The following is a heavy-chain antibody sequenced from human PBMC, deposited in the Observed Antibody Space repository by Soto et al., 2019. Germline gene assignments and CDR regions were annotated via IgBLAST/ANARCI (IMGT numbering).Heavy chain of an antibody. CDR2: IYSGGST. CDR1: GFTVSSNY. Sequence: EVQLVESGGGLVQPGGSLRLSCAASGFTVSSNYMSWVRQAPGKGLEWVSVIYSGGSTYYADSVKGRFTISRHNSKNTLYLQMNSLRAEDTAVYYCASRSGSYYWAVDYWGQGTLVTVSS. D-gene: IGHD3-10*01. CDR3: ASRSGSYYWAVDY. J-gene: IGHJ4*02. V-gene: IGHV3-53*04.